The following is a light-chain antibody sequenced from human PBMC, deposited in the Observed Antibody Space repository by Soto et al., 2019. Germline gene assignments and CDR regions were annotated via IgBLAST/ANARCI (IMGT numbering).Light chain of an antibody. CDR3: QAWDSSTANYV. CDR2: QDS. Sequence: SYELTQPPSVSVSPGQTASITCSGDKLGDKYACWYQQKPGQSPVLVIYQDSKRPSGIPERFSGSNSGNTATLTISGTQATDEADYYCQAWDSSTANYVFGTGTKVTVL. V-gene: IGLV3-1*01. J-gene: IGLJ1*01. CDR1: KLGDKY.